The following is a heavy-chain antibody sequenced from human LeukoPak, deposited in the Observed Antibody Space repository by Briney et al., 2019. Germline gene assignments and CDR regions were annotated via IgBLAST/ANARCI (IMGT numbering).Heavy chain of an antibody. J-gene: IGHJ4*02. CDR2: INPNSGGT. Sequence: ASVKVSCKASGYTFTGYYMHWVRQAPGQGLEWMGWINPNSGGTNYAQKFQGRVTMTRDTSISTAYMELSRLRSDDTAVYYCARAGLSRITMVQGPEGYWGQGTLVTVSS. CDR1: GYTFTGYY. CDR3: ARAGLSRITMVQGPEGY. D-gene: IGHD3-10*01. V-gene: IGHV1-2*02.